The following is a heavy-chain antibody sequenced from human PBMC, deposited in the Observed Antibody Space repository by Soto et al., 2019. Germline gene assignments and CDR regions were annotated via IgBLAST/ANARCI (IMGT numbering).Heavy chain of an antibody. CDR1: DYTFISHG. Sequence: ASVKVSCKASDYTFISHGIAWVRQAPGQGLEWMGWISAYNGDTNYAQKVQGRVTMTTDTSTSTAYMELRSLRSDDTAVYYCARELGYSYGYLYWGQGTLVTVSS. J-gene: IGHJ4*02. CDR3: ARELGYSYGYLY. D-gene: IGHD5-18*01. V-gene: IGHV1-18*01. CDR2: ISAYNGDT.